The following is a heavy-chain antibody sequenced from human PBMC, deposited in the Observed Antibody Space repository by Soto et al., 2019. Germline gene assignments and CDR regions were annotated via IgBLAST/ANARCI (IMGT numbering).Heavy chain of an antibody. Sequence: QMQLVESGGGVVQPGGSLRLLCAASGFSYNTYAMHWVRQAPGKGLDWVAVVSSDGNTKDYADSVKGRFTISRDKSNNTLYLQMNSLRPEDTAVYYCAKDVRASYYYGMDVWGQGTTVSVSS. V-gene: IGHV3-30*04. CDR2: VSSDGNTK. CDR3: AKDVRASYYYGMDV. CDR1: GFSYNTYA. J-gene: IGHJ6*02.